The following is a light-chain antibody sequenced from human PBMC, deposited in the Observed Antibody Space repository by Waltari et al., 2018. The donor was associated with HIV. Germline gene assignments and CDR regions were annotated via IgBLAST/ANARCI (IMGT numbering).Light chain of an antibody. V-gene: IGLV6-57*03. CDR3: QSYDSATHVWV. CDR2: EDN. J-gene: IGLJ3*02. Sequence: NFLLTQPHSVSESPGKTVTISCTRNSGNISRHYVQGYRQRPGSAPNTLLYEDNQRPPGVPDRFSGSIDSSSNSASLIISRLTTEDEADYYCQSYDSATHVWVFGGGTRLTVL. CDR1: SGNISRHY.